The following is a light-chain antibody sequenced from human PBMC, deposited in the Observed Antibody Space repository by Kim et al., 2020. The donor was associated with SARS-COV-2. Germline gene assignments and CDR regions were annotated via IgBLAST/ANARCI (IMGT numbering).Light chain of an antibody. CDR1: QSISNK. Sequence: EIVMTQSPAPLSVSPGERVTLSCRASQSISNKLAWYQQKPGQAPRLLIYGASTRATGIPARFSGSGSGTEFTLDISSLQSEDFAVYYCQQYYNWPPVTFGGGTKVEI. CDR3: QQYYNWPPVT. V-gene: IGKV3-15*01. CDR2: GAS. J-gene: IGKJ4*01.